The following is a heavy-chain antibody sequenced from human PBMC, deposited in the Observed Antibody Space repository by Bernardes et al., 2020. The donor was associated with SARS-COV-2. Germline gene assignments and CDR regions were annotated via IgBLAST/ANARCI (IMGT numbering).Heavy chain of an antibody. CDR3: ARQPQFNTIFGVVILGASRRGFDP. Sequence: SETLSLTCAVSGGSISSSNWWSWVRQPPGKGLEWIGEIYHSGSTNYNPSLKSRVTISVDKSKNQFSLKLSSVTAADTAVYYCARQPQFNTIFGVVILGASRRGFDPWGQGTLVTVSS. D-gene: IGHD3-3*01. J-gene: IGHJ5*02. CDR1: GGSISSSNW. CDR2: IYHSGST. V-gene: IGHV4-4*02.